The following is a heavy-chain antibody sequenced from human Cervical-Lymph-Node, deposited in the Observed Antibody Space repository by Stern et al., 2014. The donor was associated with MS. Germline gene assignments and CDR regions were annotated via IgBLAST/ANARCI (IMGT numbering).Heavy chain of an antibody. CDR1: GGTFSSYA. D-gene: IGHD1-26*01. CDR2: IIPIFGTA. Sequence: QVQLVQSGAEVKKPGSSVKVSCKASGGTFSSYAISWVRQAPGQGLEWMGGIIPIFGTANYEQKFQGRVTITADESTSTAYMELSSLRSEDTAVYYCANQDRRGSYQYYFDYWGQGTLVTVSS. CDR3: ANQDRRGSYQYYFDY. J-gene: IGHJ4*02. V-gene: IGHV1-69*01.